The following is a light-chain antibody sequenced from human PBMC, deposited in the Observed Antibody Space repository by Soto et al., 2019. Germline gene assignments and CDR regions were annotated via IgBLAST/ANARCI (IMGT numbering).Light chain of an antibody. CDR1: SSDIGRYDY. Sequence: QSALTQPPSASGSPGQSVTISCTGTSSDIGRYDYVSWYQQHPGKAPKLLIYEVNKRPSGVPDRFSGSKSGSSASLTVSGLQSEDEADYYCSSFASTNNYVFVTGTKLTVL. V-gene: IGLV2-8*01. CDR2: EVN. J-gene: IGLJ1*01. CDR3: SSFASTNNYV.